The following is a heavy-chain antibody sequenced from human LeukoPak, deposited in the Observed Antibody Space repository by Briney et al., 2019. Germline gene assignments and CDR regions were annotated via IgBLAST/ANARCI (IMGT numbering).Heavy chain of an antibody. CDR1: GFTFSSYA. Sequence: GGSLRLSCAASGFTFSSYAMSWVRQAPGKGLEWVSAISGSGGSTYYADSVKGRFTISGDNSKNTLYLQMNSLRAEDTAVYYCAKGGSYYEDYFDYWGQGTLVNVSS. CDR2: ISGSGGST. CDR3: AKGGSYYEDYFDY. D-gene: IGHD3-22*01. V-gene: IGHV3-23*01. J-gene: IGHJ4*02.